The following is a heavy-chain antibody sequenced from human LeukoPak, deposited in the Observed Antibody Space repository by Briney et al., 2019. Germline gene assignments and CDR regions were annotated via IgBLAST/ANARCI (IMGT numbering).Heavy chain of an antibody. CDR2: ITSSGGST. CDR1: GLTFSAYA. J-gene: IGHJ6*03. V-gene: IGHV3-23*01. D-gene: IGHD2-2*01. CDR3: AKRGGYCSSASCYYYYYMDV. Sequence: GGSLRLSCVSSGLTFSAYAMSWVRQAPGRGLEWVSGITSSGGSTYYADSVKGRFTISRDNSKNTLFLQMNGPRAEDTAVYYCAKRGGYCSSASCYYYYYMDVWGKGTTVTVSS.